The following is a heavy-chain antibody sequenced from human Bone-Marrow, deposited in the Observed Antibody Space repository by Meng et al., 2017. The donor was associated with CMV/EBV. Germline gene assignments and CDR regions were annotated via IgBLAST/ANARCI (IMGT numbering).Heavy chain of an antibody. CDR3: ARGPRAARSSYYFDY. J-gene: IGHJ4*02. CDR2: ISYDGSNK. V-gene: IGHV3-30*04. D-gene: IGHD6-6*01. Sequence: GESLKISCAASGYTFSSYAMHWVRQAPGKGLEWVAVISYDGSNKYYADSVKGRFTISRDNSKNTLYLQMNSLRAEDTAVYYCARGPRAARSSYYFDYWGQGTLVTVSS. CDR1: GYTFSSYA.